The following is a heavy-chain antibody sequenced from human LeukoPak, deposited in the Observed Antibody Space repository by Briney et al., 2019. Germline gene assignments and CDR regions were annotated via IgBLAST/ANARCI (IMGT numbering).Heavy chain of an antibody. V-gene: IGHV1-69*13. CDR1: GGTFSSYA. Sequence: GASVKVSCKASGGTFSSYAISWVRQAPGQGLEWMGGIIPIFGTANYAQKFQGRVTITADESTSTAYMELRSLRSDDTAVYYCARDTEVRGGGGYFDYWGQGTLVTVSS. J-gene: IGHJ4*02. CDR3: ARDTEVRGGGGYFDY. D-gene: IGHD3-10*01. CDR2: IIPIFGTA.